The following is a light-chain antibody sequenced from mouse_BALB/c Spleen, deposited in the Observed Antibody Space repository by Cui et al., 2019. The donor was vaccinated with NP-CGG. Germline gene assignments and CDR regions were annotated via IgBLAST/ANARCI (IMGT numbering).Light chain of an antibody. Sequence: HAVVSQESAPTTSPGATVTLTCRSSIGAVTTSNYANWVQEKPDHLFTGLIGGTNNRAPGVPARFSGSLIGDKAALTITGAQTEDEAIYFCALWYSNHWVFGGGTKLTVL. J-gene: IGLJ1*01. V-gene: IGLV1*01. CDR3: ALWYSNHWV. CDR2: GTN. CDR1: IGAVTTSNY.